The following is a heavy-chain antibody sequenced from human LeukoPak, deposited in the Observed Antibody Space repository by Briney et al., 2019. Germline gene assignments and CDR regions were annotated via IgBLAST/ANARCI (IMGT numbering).Heavy chain of an antibody. J-gene: IGHJ4*02. CDR2: ISSSSSYI. Sequence: GGSLRLSCAASGFTFSSYSMNWVRQAPGKGLEWVSSISSSSSYIYYADSVKGRFTISRDNAKNSLYLQMNSLRAEDTAVYYCARGRPGDTAMAHVDYWGQGTLVTVSS. D-gene: IGHD5-18*01. V-gene: IGHV3-21*01. CDR3: ARGRPGDTAMAHVDY. CDR1: GFTFSSYS.